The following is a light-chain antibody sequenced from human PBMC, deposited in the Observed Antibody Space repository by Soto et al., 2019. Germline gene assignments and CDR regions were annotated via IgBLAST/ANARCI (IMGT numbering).Light chain of an antibody. CDR3: QQRSNWPRT. CDR2: DAS. J-gene: IGKJ1*01. V-gene: IGKV3-11*01. CDR1: QSVSSY. Sequence: ESVFTQYPDTLTLSPGERATLSCRASQSVSSYLAWYQQKPGQAPRLLIYDASNRATGIPARFSGSGSGTDFTLTISSLEPEDFAVYYCQQRSNWPRTFGQGTKADI.